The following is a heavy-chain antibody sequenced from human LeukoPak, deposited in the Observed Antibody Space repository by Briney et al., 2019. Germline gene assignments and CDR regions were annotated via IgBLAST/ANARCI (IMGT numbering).Heavy chain of an antibody. D-gene: IGHD2-21*02. CDR1: GYTFATYF. Sequence: ASVKVSCKTSGYTFATYFMHWVRQAPGQGLEWMGYIKPSSGVTNYAQKFRGRVTMTWDTSISTAYIELSGLTSDDTAIYYCARPTYCGSDCYFNLDYWGQGTLVTVSS. V-gene: IGHV1-2*02. CDR3: ARPTYCGSDCYFNLDY. J-gene: IGHJ4*02. CDR2: IKPSSGVT.